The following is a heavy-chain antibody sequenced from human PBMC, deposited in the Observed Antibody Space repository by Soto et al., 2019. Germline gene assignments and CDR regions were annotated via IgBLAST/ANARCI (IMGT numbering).Heavy chain of an antibody. CDR3: ARQCFGELFKDDYYGMDV. D-gene: IGHD3-10*01. J-gene: IGHJ6*02. CDR2: IIPILGIA. V-gene: IGHV1-69*02. Sequence: QVQLVQSGAEVKKPGSSVKVSCKASGGTFSSYTISWARQAPGQGLEWMGRIIPILGIAHYEQKFQGRGTITADKSTSTAYMELGSLRSEDTAVYYCARQCFGELFKDDYYGMDVWGHGTTVTVSS. CDR1: GGTFSSYT.